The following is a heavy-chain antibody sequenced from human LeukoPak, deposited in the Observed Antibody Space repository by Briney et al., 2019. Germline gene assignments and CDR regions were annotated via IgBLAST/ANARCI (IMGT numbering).Heavy chain of an antibody. J-gene: IGHJ3*02. CDR3: ARAPVAGNWNYEAFDI. Sequence: SETLSLTCTASGGSISSGSYYWSWIRQPAGKGLEWIGRIYTSGSTNYNPSLKSRVTISVDTSENQFSLKLSSVTAADTAVYYCARAPVAGNWNYEAFDIWGQGTMVTVSS. CDR1: GGSISSGSYY. V-gene: IGHV4-61*02. CDR2: IYTSGST. D-gene: IGHD1-7*01.